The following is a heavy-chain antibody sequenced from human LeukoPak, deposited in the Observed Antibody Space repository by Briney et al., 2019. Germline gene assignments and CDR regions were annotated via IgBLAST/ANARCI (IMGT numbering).Heavy chain of an antibody. J-gene: IGHJ4*02. V-gene: IGHV1-18*03. CDR1: GYTFTSYG. Sequence: GESLKISCKASGYTFTSYGISWVRQAPGQGLEWMGWISAYNGNTNYAQKLQGRVTMTTDTSTSTAYMELRSLRSEDMAVYYCARDSQAGNLDYWGQGTLVTVSS. CDR2: ISAYNGNT. CDR3: ARDSQAGNLDY. D-gene: IGHD6-13*01.